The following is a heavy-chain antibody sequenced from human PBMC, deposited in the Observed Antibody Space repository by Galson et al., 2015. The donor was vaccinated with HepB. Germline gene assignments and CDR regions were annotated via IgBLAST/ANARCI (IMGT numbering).Heavy chain of an antibody. CDR2: ISGSGTST. D-gene: IGHD3-16*01. CDR1: GFTFSSYA. V-gene: IGHV3-23*01. Sequence: SLRLSCAASGFTFSSYAMSWVRQAPGKGLEWVSGISGSGTSTYYADSVKGRFTISRDNSKNRLYLQMNSLRAEDTAVYYCAKAPWGDEYFDYWGQGTLVTVSS. J-gene: IGHJ4*02. CDR3: AKAPWGDEYFDY.